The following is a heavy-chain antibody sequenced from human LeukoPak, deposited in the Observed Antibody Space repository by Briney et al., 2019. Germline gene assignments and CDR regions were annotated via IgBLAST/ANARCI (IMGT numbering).Heavy chain of an antibody. D-gene: IGHD6-19*01. V-gene: IGHV4-31*03. J-gene: IGHJ4*02. CDR2: IYYSGST. CDR1: GGSIGNGDHY. Sequence: PSETLSLTCTVSGGSIGNGDHYWSWIRQHPGKGLEWIGHIYYSGSTYYNPSLKSRVTISVDTSKNQFSLKLSSVTAADTAVYYCASSYGGSGLNWGQGTLVTVSS. CDR3: ASSYGGSGLN.